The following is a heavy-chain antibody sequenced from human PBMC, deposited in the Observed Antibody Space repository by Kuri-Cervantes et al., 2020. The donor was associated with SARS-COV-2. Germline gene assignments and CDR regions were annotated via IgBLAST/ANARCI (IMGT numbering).Heavy chain of an antibody. Sequence: ASVKVSCKASGYTFTGYYMHWVRQAPGKGLEWMGRINPNSGGTNDEQRFQGRVTMTRDTSISTAYMELSRLRSDDTAVYYCARAGGISSGYYYRLDYWGQGTLVTVSS. CDR2: INPNSGGT. V-gene: IGHV1-2*06. J-gene: IGHJ4*02. CDR1: GYTFTGYY. D-gene: IGHD3-22*01. CDR3: ARAGGISSGYYYRLDY.